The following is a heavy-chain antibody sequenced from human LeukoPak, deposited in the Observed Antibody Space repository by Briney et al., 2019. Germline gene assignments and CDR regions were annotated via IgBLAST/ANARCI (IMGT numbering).Heavy chain of an antibody. Sequence: GGSLRLSCAASGFTFSSYAMSWVRQAPGKGLEWVSAISGSGGSTYYADSVKGRFTISRDNSKNTLYLQMNSLRAEDTAVYYCARDPGYYYDSSGDSTGYYFDYWGQGTLVTVSS. J-gene: IGHJ4*02. CDR2: ISGSGGST. V-gene: IGHV3-23*01. CDR3: ARDPGYYYDSSGDSTGYYFDY. CDR1: GFTFSSYA. D-gene: IGHD3-22*01.